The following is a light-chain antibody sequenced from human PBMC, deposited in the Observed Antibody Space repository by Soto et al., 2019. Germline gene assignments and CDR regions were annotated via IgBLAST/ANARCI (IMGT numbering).Light chain of an antibody. V-gene: IGLV1-51*01. CDR3: GTWDNSLSAVI. CDR2: DND. Sequence: QSVLTQPPSVSAAPGQTVTISCSGSSSNIGSNSVSWYQQLPGAAPKPLIYDNDKRPSGIPDRFSGSKSGTSATLGITGLQTGDEADYFCGTWDNSLSAVIFGGGTQLTVL. J-gene: IGLJ2*01. CDR1: SSNIGSNS.